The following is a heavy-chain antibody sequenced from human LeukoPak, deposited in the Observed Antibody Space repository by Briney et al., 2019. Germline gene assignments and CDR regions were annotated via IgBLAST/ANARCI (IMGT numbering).Heavy chain of an antibody. CDR2: FDPEDGET. V-gene: IGHV1-24*01. CDR3: SRVRLCYYDSSGYCDAFDI. D-gene: IGHD3-22*01. Sequence: ASVKVSCKVSGYTLTELSMHWVRQAPGKGLEWMGGFDPEDGETIYAQKFQGRVTMTEDTSTDTAYMELSSLRSEDTAVYYCSRVRLCYYDSSGYCDAFDIWGQGTMVTVSS. J-gene: IGHJ3*02. CDR1: GYTLTELS.